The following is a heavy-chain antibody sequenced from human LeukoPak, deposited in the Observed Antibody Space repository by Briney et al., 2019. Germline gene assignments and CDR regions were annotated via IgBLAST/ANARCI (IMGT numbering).Heavy chain of an antibody. J-gene: IGHJ4*02. CDR2: ISSSSSTI. CDR1: GFTFSSYS. CDR3: ARDRGNWNDVSLT. D-gene: IGHD1-1*01. V-gene: IGHV3-48*04. Sequence: PGGSLRLSCAASGFTFSSYSMKWVRQAPGKGLEWVSYISSSSSTIYYADSVKGRFTISRDNAKNSLYLQMNSLRAEDTAVYYCARDRGNWNDVSLTWGQGTLVTVSS.